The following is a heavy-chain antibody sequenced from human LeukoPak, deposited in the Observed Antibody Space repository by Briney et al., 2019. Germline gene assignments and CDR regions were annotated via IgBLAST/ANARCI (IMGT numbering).Heavy chain of an antibody. CDR2: IYYSGST. J-gene: IGHJ4*02. CDR1: GGPISSSSYY. Sequence: PSETLSLTCTVSGGPISSSSYYWGWIRQPPGKGLEWIGSIYYSGSTYYNPSLKGRVTISVDTSKNQFSLKLSSVTAADTAVYYCANSANYGGNSGYFDCWGQGTLVTVSS. D-gene: IGHD4-23*01. CDR3: ANSANYGGNSGYFDC. V-gene: IGHV4-39*01.